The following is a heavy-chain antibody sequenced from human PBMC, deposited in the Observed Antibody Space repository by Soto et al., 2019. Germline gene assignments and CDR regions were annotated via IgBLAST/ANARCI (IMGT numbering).Heavy chain of an antibody. J-gene: IGHJ5*02. V-gene: IGHV1-69*02. CDR3: ARGGAVVVPGAVDRHNWFDP. D-gene: IGHD2-2*01. CDR1: GGTFSSYS. CDR2: VIPILGMA. Sequence: QVQLVQSGAEVKKPGSSVKVSCEASGGTFSSYSFSWVRQAPGQGLEWMGRVIPILGMANYAQKFQGRVTITADKSTSTVYMEISSLRSEDKAVYYCARGGAVVVPGAVDRHNWFDPWGQGTLVTVSS.